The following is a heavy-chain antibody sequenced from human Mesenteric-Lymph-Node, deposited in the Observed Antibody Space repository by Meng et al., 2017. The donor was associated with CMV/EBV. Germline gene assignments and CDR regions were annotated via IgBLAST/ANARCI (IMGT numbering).Heavy chain of an antibody. Sequence: SGFTFTNAWMGWVRQGPGKGLEWVGRIKSKTDGGTTDFAAPVKGRFTISRDDSKDTLYLQMSSLKTEDTAVYFCTTDRAIAVRPLFDSWGQGTLVTVSS. CDR1: GFTFTNAW. V-gene: IGHV3-15*01. D-gene: IGHD6-6*01. CDR3: TTDRAIAVRPLFDS. CDR2: IKSKTDGGTT. J-gene: IGHJ4*02.